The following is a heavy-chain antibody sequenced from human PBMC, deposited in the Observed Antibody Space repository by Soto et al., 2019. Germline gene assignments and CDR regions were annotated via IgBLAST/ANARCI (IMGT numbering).Heavy chain of an antibody. CDR2: ISSSSSTI. Sequence: PGGSLRLSCAASGFTFSSYSMNWVRQAPGKGLEWVSYISSSSSTIYYADSVKGRFTISRDNAKNSLYLQMNSLRDEDTAVYYCARAGYSSSSKAGYFDYWGQGTLVTVSS. D-gene: IGHD6-6*01. CDR1: GFTFSSYS. V-gene: IGHV3-48*02. J-gene: IGHJ4*02. CDR3: ARAGYSSSSKAGYFDY.